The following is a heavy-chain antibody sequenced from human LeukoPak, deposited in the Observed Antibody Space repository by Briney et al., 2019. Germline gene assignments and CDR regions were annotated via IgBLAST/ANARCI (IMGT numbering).Heavy chain of an antibody. Sequence: SQTLSLTCAISGDSVSSNSAAWNWIRQSPSRGLEWLGRTYYRSKWYNDYAVSVKSRITINPDTSKNQFSLQLNSVTPEDTAMYYCARDRGLGPLYYYYGMDVWGQGTTVTVSS. V-gene: IGHV6-1*01. CDR2: TYYRSKWYN. D-gene: IGHD3-10*01. J-gene: IGHJ6*01. CDR3: ARDRGLGPLYYYYGMDV. CDR1: GDSVSSNSAA.